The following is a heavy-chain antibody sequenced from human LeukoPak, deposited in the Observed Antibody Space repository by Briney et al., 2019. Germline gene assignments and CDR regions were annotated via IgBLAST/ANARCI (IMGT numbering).Heavy chain of an antibody. J-gene: IGHJ4*02. Sequence: SETLSLTGSVSGFSISGGGYYWRWIRQPPGKGLEWSGYIYYSGCTYYHPSLKSLITISVDTSKNQFSLKLSSVTAADTAVYYCARVAEGYCSGGSCYDYYFDYWVQGTLVTVSS. V-gene: IGHV4-30-4*01. CDR2: IYYSGCT. D-gene: IGHD2-15*01. CDR3: ARVAEGYCSGGSCYDYYFDY. CDR1: GFSISGGGYY.